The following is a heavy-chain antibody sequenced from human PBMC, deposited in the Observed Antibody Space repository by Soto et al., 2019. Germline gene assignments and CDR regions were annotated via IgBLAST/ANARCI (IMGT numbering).Heavy chain of an antibody. CDR1: GYTFTSYA. CDR2: INAGNGNT. D-gene: IGHD1-7*01. J-gene: IGHJ4*02. V-gene: IGHV1-3*01. Sequence: AASVNVSCKASGYTFTSYAMHWVRQAPGQRLEWMGWINAGNGNTKYSQKFQGRVTITRDTSASTAYMELSSLRSEDTAVYYCARERITVELYYFDYWGQGTLVTVSS. CDR3: ARERITVELYYFDY.